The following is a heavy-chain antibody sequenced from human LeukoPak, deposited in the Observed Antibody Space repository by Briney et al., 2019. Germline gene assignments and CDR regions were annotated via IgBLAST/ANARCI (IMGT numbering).Heavy chain of an antibody. D-gene: IGHD1-14*01. CDR2: IYYSGST. CDR1: GGSLSSGDYY. CDR3: ARVTYPYYYYGMDV. V-gene: IGHV4-30-4*01. J-gene: IGHJ6*02. Sequence: SQTLSLTCTVSGGSLSSGDYYWSWIRQPPGKGLEWIGYIYYSGSTYYNPSLKSRVTISVDTSKNQFSLKLSSVTAADTAVYYCARVTYPYYYYGMDVWGQGTTVTVSS.